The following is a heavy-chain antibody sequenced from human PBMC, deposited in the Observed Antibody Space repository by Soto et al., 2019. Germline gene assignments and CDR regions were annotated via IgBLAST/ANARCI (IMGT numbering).Heavy chain of an antibody. Sequence: EVQLVESGGGLVQPGTSLRLSCAASEFHFDDYAMHWVRQAPGKGLEWVSGISWNSINIGYADSVKGRFTISRDNAKNSLYLEMNSLRTEDTALYYCVKTHSAGMRDAFDVWGQGTMVTVSP. J-gene: IGHJ3*01. CDR1: EFHFDDYA. V-gene: IGHV3-9*01. CDR2: ISWNSINI. D-gene: IGHD6-19*01. CDR3: VKTHSAGMRDAFDV.